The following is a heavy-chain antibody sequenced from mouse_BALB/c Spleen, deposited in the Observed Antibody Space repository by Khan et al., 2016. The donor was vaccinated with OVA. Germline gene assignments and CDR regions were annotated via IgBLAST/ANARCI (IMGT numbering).Heavy chain of an antibody. CDR2: INPSSGYN. Sequence: QVQLQQSGAELVKPGASVKMSCKASGYMFTSYWMNWVKQRPGQGLEWIGYINPSSGYNENNQKFKDKATLTADKSYSTAYMQLSSLTSEDSAVYYCARSGYGSLAYWGQGTLVTVSA. J-gene: IGHJ3*01. CDR3: ARSGYGSLAY. CDR1: GYMFTSYW. D-gene: IGHD1-1*01. V-gene: IGHV1-7*01.